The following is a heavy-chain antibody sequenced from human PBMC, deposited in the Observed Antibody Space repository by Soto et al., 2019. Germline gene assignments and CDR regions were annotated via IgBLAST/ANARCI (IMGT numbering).Heavy chain of an antibody. J-gene: IGHJ4*02. CDR1: GITISNYW. CDR3: ARDRVPSSGLNCSFDT. D-gene: IGHD6-19*01. Sequence: EVQLVESGGGLVQPGGSLRLSCAASGITISNYWMSWVRQAPGKGLEWVANIKQDGSQTWYVDSVKGRFTISRENAKNSLYLQMNSLRVEDTAVYYCARDRVPSSGLNCSFDTWGQGALVTVSS. CDR2: IKQDGSQT. V-gene: IGHV3-7*01.